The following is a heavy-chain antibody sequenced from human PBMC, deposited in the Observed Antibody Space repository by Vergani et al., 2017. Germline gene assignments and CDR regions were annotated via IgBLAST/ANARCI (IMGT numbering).Heavy chain of an antibody. CDR3: ARNPYCGGDCYSDAFDI. D-gene: IGHD2-21*02. CDR2: IIPIFGTA. V-gene: IGHV1-69*01. J-gene: IGHJ3*02. Sequence: QVQLVQSGAEVKKPGSSVKVSCKASGGTFSSYAISWVRQAPGQGLEWMGGIIPIFGTANYAQKFQGRVTITADESTSTAYMELSSLRSEDTAVYYCARNPYCGGDCYSDAFDIWGQGTTVTVSS. CDR1: GGTFSSYA.